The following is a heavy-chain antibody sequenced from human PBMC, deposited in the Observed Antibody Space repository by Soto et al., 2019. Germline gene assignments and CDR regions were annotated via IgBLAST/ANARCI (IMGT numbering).Heavy chain of an antibody. V-gene: IGHV3-23*01. CDR2: ISGGGGNT. D-gene: IGHD6-19*01. CDR3: AKRAGGSSGPCDY. CDR1: GFTFSSYA. Sequence: EVQLLESGGGLVQPGGSLRLSCAASGFTFSSYAMNWVRQAPGKGLEWVSRISGGGGNTNYADSVKGRFTISRDNSQNALDLEKNSLRAEDRVVYFCAKRAGGSSGPCDYLGQGTPVTLSS. J-gene: IGHJ4*02.